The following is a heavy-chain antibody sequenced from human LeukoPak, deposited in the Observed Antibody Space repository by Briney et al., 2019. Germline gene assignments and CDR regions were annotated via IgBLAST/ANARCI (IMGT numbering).Heavy chain of an antibody. J-gene: IGHJ5*02. Sequence: SETLSLTCSVSGDSIALSFYYWAWIRQPPGKALEWIGSVYYSWTTPYNPSPKNRVTISVDMSNEQFSRKLSPVTAADAAVYYCGRGDLVVTAIFPLSNWFDHWGQGTLVTVSS. V-gene: IGHV4-39*07. CDR3: GRGDLVVTAIFPLSNWFDH. D-gene: IGHD2-21*02. CDR1: GDSIALSFYY. CDR2: VYYSWTT.